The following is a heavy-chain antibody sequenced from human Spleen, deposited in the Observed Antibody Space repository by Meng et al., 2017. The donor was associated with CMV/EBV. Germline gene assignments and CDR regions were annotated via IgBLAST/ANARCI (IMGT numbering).Heavy chain of an antibody. J-gene: IGHJ4*02. Sequence: TVSSYWMNWVRQAPGKGLAWVANIKQDGSEEYYVDSVKGRFTISRDNSKNLLYLQMNSLRGEDTAVYYCARGPQIWNYGEGLGDFDYWGQGTLVTVSS. CDR2: IKQDGSEE. D-gene: IGHD1-7*01. V-gene: IGHV3-7*01. CDR1: TVSSYW. CDR3: ARGPQIWNYGEGLGDFDY.